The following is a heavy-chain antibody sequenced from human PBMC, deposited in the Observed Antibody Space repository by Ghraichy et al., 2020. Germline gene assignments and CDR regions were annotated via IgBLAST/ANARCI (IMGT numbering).Heavy chain of an antibody. V-gene: IGHV3-21*01. CDR3: ARGVITFGGVIAHAGGY. D-gene: IGHD3-16*02. Sequence: GGSLRLSCAASGFTFSSYSMNWVRQAPGKGLEWVSSISSSSSYIYYADSVKGRFTISRDNAKNSLYLQMNSLRAEDTAVYYCARGVITFGGVIAHAGGYWGQGTLVTVSS. CDR2: ISSSSSYI. CDR1: GFTFSSYS. J-gene: IGHJ4*02.